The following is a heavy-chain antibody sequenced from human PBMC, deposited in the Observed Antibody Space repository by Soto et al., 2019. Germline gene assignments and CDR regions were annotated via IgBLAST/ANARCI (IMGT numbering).Heavy chain of an antibody. Sequence: GGSLRLSCEVSGFTLSMYSMTWVRQAPGKGLEWVANIMQDGSQKYLVDSVKGRFTISRDNAKNSLYLQMNSLRAEDTAVYYCGRDGSSGWLFYSRGQRSLVTVSS. CDR2: IMQDGSQK. V-gene: IGHV3-7*01. D-gene: IGHD6-19*01. CDR3: GRDGSSGWLFYS. CDR1: GFTLSMYS. J-gene: IGHJ4*02.